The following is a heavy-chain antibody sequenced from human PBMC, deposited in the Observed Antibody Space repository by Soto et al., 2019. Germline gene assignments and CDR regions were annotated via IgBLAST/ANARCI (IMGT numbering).Heavy chain of an antibody. D-gene: IGHD3-10*01. CDR3: AKKYHYGSGSYLYYFDY. CDR2: IDSDGSST. V-gene: IGHV3-74*01. CDR1: GFTFSIYW. J-gene: IGHJ4*02. Sequence: GGSLRLSCVGSGFTFSIYWMHWVRQTPEKGLVWVSHIDSDGSSTTYADSVKGRFTISRDNAKNTLYLRMNSLRAEDTAVYYCAKKYHYGSGSYLYYFDYWGRGTLVTVSS.